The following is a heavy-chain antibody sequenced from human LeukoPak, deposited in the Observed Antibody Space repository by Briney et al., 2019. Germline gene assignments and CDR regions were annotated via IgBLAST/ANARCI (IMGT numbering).Heavy chain of an antibody. CDR1: RFTFSSYA. V-gene: IGHV3-23*01. J-gene: IGHJ4*02. Sequence: PGGSLRLSCAASRFTFSSYAMSWLRQAPGKGLEWVSAISGSGGSTYYADSVKGRFTISRDNSKNTLYLQMNSLRAEDTAVYYCAKDPKIFDYYFDYWGQGTLVTVSS. D-gene: IGHD3-9*01. CDR3: AKDPKIFDYYFDY. CDR2: ISGSGGST.